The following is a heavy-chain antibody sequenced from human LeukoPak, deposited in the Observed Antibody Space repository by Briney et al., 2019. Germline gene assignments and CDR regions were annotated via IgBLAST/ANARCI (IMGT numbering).Heavy chain of an antibody. J-gene: IGHJ3*02. CDR3: ATPKRLTTVAAFDI. CDR2: IYTSGST. Sequence: PSETLSLTCTVSGGSISSGSYYWSWIRQPAGKGLEWIGRIYTSGSTYYNPSLKSRVTISVDTSKNQFSLKLSSVTAADTAVYYCATPKRLTTVAAFDIWGQGTMVTVSS. V-gene: IGHV4-61*02. D-gene: IGHD4-11*01. CDR1: GGSISSGSYY.